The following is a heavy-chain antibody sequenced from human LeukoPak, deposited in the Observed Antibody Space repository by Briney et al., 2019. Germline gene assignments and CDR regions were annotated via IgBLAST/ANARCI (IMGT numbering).Heavy chain of an antibody. J-gene: IGHJ4*02. CDR3: ASPKGITMVRGVITKAPFDY. CDR2: ISYDGSNK. Sequence: PGGSLRLSCAASGFTFSSYAMHWVRQAPGKGLEWVAVISYDGSNKYYADSVKGRFTISRDNSKNTLYLQMNSLRAEDTAVYYCASPKGITMVRGVITKAPFDYWGQGTLVTVSS. CDR1: GFTFSSYA. D-gene: IGHD3-10*01. V-gene: IGHV3-30*04.